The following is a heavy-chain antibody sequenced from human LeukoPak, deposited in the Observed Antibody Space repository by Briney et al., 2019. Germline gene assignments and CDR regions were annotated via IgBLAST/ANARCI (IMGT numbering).Heavy chain of an antibody. CDR3: ANDPTFLDLGYCSSTSCYHHYFDY. V-gene: IGHV3-30*02. J-gene: IGHJ4*02. CDR2: IRYDGSNK. D-gene: IGHD2-2*01. Sequence: PGGSLRLSCAASGFTFSSYGMHWLRQAPGKGLEWVAFIRYDGSNKYYADSVKGLFTISRDNSKNTLYLQMNSLRAEDTAVYYCANDPTFLDLGYCSSTSCYHHYFDYWGQGTLVTGSS. CDR1: GFTFSSYG.